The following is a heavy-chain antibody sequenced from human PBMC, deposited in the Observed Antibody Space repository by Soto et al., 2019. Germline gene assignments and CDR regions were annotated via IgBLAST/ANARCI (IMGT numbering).Heavy chain of an antibody. V-gene: IGHV4-61*01. CDR3: ARTTAVPNTLRSRYSFDY. J-gene: IGHJ4*02. Sequence: SETLSLTCSVSGGSVSDKTYYWSWIRQPPGKRLEWIGYVYYSGTTNYNPSLKSRVTISVDLSKNRFSLRLSSVTTADTALYYCARTTAVPNTLRSRYSFDYWGQGTLVTVS. CDR1: GGSVSDKTYY. D-gene: IGHD4-17*01. CDR2: VYYSGTT.